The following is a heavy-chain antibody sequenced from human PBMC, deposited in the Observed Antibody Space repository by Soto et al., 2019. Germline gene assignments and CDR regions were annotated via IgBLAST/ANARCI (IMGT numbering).Heavy chain of an antibody. Sequence: GGSLRLSCTASGFTFSRYAMSWVRQAPGKGLEWVSTISDSGSTYYADSVKGRFTISRDNSRNTVYLQMNSLRADDTAVYYCAKDRLAGGFDYWGQGTLVTVSS. CDR1: GFTFSRYA. V-gene: IGHV3-23*01. D-gene: IGHD3-16*01. CDR2: ISDSGST. J-gene: IGHJ4*02. CDR3: AKDRLAGGFDY.